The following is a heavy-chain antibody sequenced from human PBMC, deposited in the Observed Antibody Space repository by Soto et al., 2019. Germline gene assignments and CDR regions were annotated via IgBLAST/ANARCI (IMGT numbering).Heavy chain of an antibody. D-gene: IGHD4-17*01. Sequence: PGGSLRLSCAASGFTFSSYAMSWVRQAPGKGLEWVSAISGSGGSTYYADSVKGRFTISRDNSKNTLYLQMNSLRAEDTAVYYCASPRTYGDYVGSFHYWGQGTLVTVSS. J-gene: IGHJ4*02. CDR1: GFTFSSYA. V-gene: IGHV3-23*01. CDR2: ISGSGGST. CDR3: ASPRTYGDYVGSFHY.